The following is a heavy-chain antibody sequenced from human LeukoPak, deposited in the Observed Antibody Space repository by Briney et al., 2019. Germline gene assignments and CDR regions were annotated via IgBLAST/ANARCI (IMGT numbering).Heavy chain of an antibody. J-gene: IGHJ6*03. CDR1: GGSISSHY. D-gene: IGHD1-14*01. V-gene: IGHV4-59*11. Sequence: SETLSLTCTVSGGSISSHYWSWIRQPPGKGLEWIGYIYYSGSTNYNPSLKSRVTISVDTSKNQFSLKPSPVTAADTAVYYCARGNRDYYYMDVWGKGTTVTVSS. CDR2: IYYSGST. CDR3: ARGNRDYYYMDV.